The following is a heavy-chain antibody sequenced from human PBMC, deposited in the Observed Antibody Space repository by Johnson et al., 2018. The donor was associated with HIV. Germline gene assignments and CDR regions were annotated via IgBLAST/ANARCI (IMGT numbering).Heavy chain of an antibody. D-gene: IGHD3-3*01. CDR1: GFTVSSNY. CDR2: IYSGGST. CDR3: ARVGISWSWRDAFDI. J-gene: IGHJ3*02. V-gene: IGHV3-66*02. Sequence: VQLVESGGGLVQPGGSLRLSCAASGFTVSSNYMSWVRQAPGKGLEWVSVIYSGGSTYYADSVKGRFTISRDNSKNTLYLQMTSLRAEDTAVYYCARVGISWSWRDAFDIWGQGTMVTVSS.